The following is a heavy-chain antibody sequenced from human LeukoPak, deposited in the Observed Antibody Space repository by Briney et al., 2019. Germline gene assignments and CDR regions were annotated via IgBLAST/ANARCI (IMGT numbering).Heavy chain of an antibody. CDR2: INPNSGNT. CDR3: ARGINWYDP. J-gene: IGHJ5*02. CDR1: GYTFTGYY. V-gene: IGHV1-2*02. Sequence: ASVKVSCKASGYTFTGYYMHWVRQAPGQGLQWMGWINPNSGNTHYSQKFQDRVTMTRDTSISTAYMELNSLRSDDTAVYYCARGINWYDPWGQGTLVTVSS.